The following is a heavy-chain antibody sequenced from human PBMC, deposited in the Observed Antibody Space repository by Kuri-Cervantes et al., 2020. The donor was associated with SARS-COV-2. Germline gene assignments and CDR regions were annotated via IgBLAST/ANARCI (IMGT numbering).Heavy chain of an antibody. CDR2: IYHSRST. V-gene: IGHV4-38-2*01. CDR1: GYSISSGYY. CDR3: ARNSGYSSGWFYYYYYMDV. Sequence: GSLRLSCAVSGYSISSGYYWGWIRQPPGKGLEWIGSIYHSRSTYYNPSLKSRVTISVDTSKNQFSLKLSSVTAADTAVYYCARNSGYSSGWFYYYYYMDVWGKGTTVTVSS. J-gene: IGHJ6*03. D-gene: IGHD6-19*01.